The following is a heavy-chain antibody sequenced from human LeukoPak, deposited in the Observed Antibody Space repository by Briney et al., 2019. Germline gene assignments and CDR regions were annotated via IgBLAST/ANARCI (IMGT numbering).Heavy chain of an antibody. CDR2: ISSSSSYI. CDR3: ARSSGVGDDAFDI. D-gene: IGHD1-26*01. Sequence: PGGSLRLPCAASGFTFSSYSMNWVRQAPGKGLEWVSSISSSSSYIYYADSVKGRFTISRDNAKNSLYLQMNSLRAEDTAVYYCARSSGVGDDAFDIWGQGTMVTVSS. J-gene: IGHJ3*02. V-gene: IGHV3-21*01. CDR1: GFTFSSYS.